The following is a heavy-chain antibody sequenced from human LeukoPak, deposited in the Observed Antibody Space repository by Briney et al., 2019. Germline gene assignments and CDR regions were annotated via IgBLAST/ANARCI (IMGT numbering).Heavy chain of an antibody. CDR2: ISSSGSTI. Sequence: PGGSLRLSCAASGFTFSDYYMSWIRQAPGKGLEWVSSISSSGSTIYYADSVKGRFTISRDNAKNSLYLQMNSLRAEDTAIYYCARAGFLITFGGVISWGPGNLVTVSS. CDR1: GFTFSDYY. V-gene: IGHV3-11*04. CDR3: ARAGFLITFGGVIS. J-gene: IGHJ5*02. D-gene: IGHD3-16*02.